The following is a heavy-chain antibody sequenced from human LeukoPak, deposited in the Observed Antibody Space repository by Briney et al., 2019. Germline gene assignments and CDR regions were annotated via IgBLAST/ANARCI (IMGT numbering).Heavy chain of an antibody. Sequence: ASETLSLTCAVSGGSISSDHWWRWVRQPPGKGLEWIGEISHLGSTNYSPSLKSRVTISVDKSKIQFSLRLSSVTAADTAVYYCARAFWGGSGTYYNRNFDYWGQGTLVTVSS. D-gene: IGHD3-10*01. V-gene: IGHV4-4*02. CDR1: GGSISSDHW. CDR2: ISHLGST. CDR3: ARAFWGGSGTYYNRNFDY. J-gene: IGHJ4*02.